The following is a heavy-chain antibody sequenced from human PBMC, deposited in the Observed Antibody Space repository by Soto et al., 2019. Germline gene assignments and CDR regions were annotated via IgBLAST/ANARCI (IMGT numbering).Heavy chain of an antibody. CDR2: ISGSGGST. CDR3: AKSLNINWKNWFDP. Sequence: GGSLRLSCAASGFTFSNYAMSWVRQAPGKGLEWVSAISGSGGSTYYADSVKGRFTISRDNSKNTLYLEMNSLRVEDTAVYYCAKSLNINWKNWFDPWGQGTLVTVSS. D-gene: IGHD1-1*01. J-gene: IGHJ5*02. V-gene: IGHV3-23*01. CDR1: GFTFSNYA.